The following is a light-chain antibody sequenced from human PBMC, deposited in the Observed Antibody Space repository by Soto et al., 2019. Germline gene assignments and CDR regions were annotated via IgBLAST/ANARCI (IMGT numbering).Light chain of an antibody. V-gene: IGLV1-47*02. Sequence: QSVLTQPPSASGTPGQRVTISCSGSSSNIGNTYVNWYQQFPGTAPKLLIFSNDHRPSGVPDRFSGSKSGTSAYLAISGLRSEDEANYYCAAWDDSLRGHWAFGGGTKLTVL. CDR3: AAWDDSLRGHWA. CDR1: SSNIGNTY. J-gene: IGLJ3*02. CDR2: SND.